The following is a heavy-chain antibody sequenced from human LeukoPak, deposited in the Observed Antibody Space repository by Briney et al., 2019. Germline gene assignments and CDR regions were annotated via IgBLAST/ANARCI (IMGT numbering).Heavy chain of an antibody. CDR3: TRVLGSNSH. J-gene: IGHJ4*02. D-gene: IGHD4-11*01. CDR1: GYTFSTCD. CDR2: MNPNSGNT. V-gene: IGHV1-8*01. Sequence: ASVKVSCKASGYTFSTCDINWVRQATGQGLEWIGWMNPNSGNTGFAHKFQGRVTMTRDTSINTAYMELSSLRSEDTAVYYCTRVLGSNSHRGQGTLVTVSS.